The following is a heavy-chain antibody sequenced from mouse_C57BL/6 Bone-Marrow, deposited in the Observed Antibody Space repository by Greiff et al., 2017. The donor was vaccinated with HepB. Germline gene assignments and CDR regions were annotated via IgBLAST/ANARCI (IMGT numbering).Heavy chain of an antibody. CDR2: IDPENGDT. CDR1: GFNIKDDY. CDR3: TAYSKPDY. J-gene: IGHJ2*01. Sequence: EVQLQQSGAELVRPGASVKLSCTASGFNIKDDYMNWVKQRPEQGLEWIGWIDPENGDTEYASKFQGKATITADTSSNTAYLQLSSLTSEDTAVYYCTAYSKPDYWGQGTTLTVSS. V-gene: IGHV14-4*01. D-gene: IGHD2-5*01.